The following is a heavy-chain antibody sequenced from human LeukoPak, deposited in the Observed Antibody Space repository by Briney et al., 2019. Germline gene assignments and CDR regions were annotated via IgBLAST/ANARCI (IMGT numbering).Heavy chain of an antibody. CDR1: GGSISRSYY. CDR2: IYYSGST. D-gene: IGHD3-22*01. CDR3: VRRTGFDTSGYLDS. V-gene: IGHV4-39*07. Sequence: SETLSLTRTVSGGSISRSYYWGWIRQPPGKGLEWIASIYYSGSTYYNPSLKSRVTISVDTSKKQLSLKLNSVTAADTAVYYCVRRTGFDTSGYLDSWGQGTLVTVSS. J-gene: IGHJ4*02.